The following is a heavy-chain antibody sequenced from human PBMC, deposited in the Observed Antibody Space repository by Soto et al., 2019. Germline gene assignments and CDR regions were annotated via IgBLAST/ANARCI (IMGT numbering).Heavy chain of an antibody. CDR3: ARSGDNSEYRGWFDP. CDR2: IYSGGTT. D-gene: IGHD3-22*01. CDR1: GFTVSSNY. J-gene: IGHJ5*02. Sequence: EVQLVESGGGLVQPGGSLRLSCAASGFTVSSNYMSWVRQAPGKGLEWVSVIYSGGTTSYADSGKGRFTISRDNSKSAMKLQLHSLRAEDTAVYYVARSGDNSEYRGWFDPWGQGTLVTVSS. V-gene: IGHV3-66*01.